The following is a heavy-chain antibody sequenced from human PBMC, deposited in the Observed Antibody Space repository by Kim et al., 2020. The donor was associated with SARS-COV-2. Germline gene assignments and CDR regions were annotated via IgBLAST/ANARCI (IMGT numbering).Heavy chain of an antibody. Sequence: ADSLKGRFTISRDNSKNTLYLQMNSLGAEDTAVYYCARARGGSYYYGMDVWGQGTTVTVSS. D-gene: IGHD1-26*01. J-gene: IGHJ6*02. V-gene: IGHV3-30*01. CDR3: ARARGGSYYYGMDV.